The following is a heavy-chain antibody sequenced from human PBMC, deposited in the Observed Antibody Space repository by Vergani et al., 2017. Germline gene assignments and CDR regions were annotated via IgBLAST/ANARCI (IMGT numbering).Heavy chain of an antibody. CDR3: ARQNHYGSAHLDF. D-gene: IGHD3-10*01. Sequence: QVDLQESGPGLVKSSETLSLYCAVSGYSVGSGYYWGWLRQPPGRGLGWIGCVHRNGNTYYTSSLRSRATISRDTSKNQFSLRLTSVTAADTAVYYCARQNHYGSAHLDFWGRGVLVTVSA. CDR2: VHRNGNT. V-gene: IGHV4-38-2*01. CDR1: GYSVGSGYY. J-gene: IGHJ4*02.